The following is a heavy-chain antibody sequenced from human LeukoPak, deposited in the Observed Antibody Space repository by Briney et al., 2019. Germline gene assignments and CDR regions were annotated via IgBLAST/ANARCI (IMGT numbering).Heavy chain of an antibody. CDR3: ARDSGSYSFDY. Sequence: GRSLRLSCAASGFTFSDYNMHWVRQAPGKGLDWVALMSPDGNKKYYADSVKGRFTISRDNSKNTVDLQLNSLRAEDTAVYYCARDSGSYSFDYWGQGTLLTVSS. CDR1: GFTFSDYN. V-gene: IGHV3-30-3*01. J-gene: IGHJ4*02. D-gene: IGHD1-26*01. CDR2: MSPDGNKK.